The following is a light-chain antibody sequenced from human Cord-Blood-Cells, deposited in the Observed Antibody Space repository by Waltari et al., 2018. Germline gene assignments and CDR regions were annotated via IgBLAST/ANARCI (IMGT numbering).Light chain of an antibody. CDR3: QQYYSTPLT. V-gene: IGKV1D-43*01. CDR2: YAS. CDR1: KGLSRY. Sequence: AIRMTQSPFSLSASVGHRVTITCWSRKGLSRYSASYQQNPAKAPKPFIYYASSLQSAVPSRFSGSGSGTDYTLTISSLQPEDFATYYCQQYYSTPLTFGGGTKVEIK. J-gene: IGKJ4*01.